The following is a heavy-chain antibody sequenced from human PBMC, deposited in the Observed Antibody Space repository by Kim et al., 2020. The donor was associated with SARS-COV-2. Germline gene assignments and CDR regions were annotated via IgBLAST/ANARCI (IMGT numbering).Heavy chain of an antibody. CDR3: ARETGTGYSSGWYPSFDY. V-gene: IGHV3-66*01. D-gene: IGHD6-19*01. Sequence: KGRFTISRDNSKNTLYLQMNSRRAEDTAVYYCARETGTGYSSGWYPSFDYWGQGTLVTVSS. J-gene: IGHJ4*02.